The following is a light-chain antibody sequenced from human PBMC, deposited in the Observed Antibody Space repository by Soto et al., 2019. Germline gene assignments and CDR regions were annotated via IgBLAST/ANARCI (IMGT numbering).Light chain of an antibody. Sequence: EILLTQSPGTLSLSAGEGATLSCTASHYIYSNVAWFQQRPGQAPRLLIYRASTRATGTPARFSGSGSGTEFTLTITSLQSEDFALYYCQQYHNLWTFGQGTKVDIK. CDR1: HYIYSN. J-gene: IGKJ1*01. CDR2: RAS. CDR3: QQYHNLWT. V-gene: IGKV3-15*01.